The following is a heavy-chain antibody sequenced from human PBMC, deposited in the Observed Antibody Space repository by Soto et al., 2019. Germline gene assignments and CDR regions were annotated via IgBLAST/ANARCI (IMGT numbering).Heavy chain of an antibody. CDR1: GYTFTSYA. CDR2: INAGNGNT. J-gene: IGHJ4*02. V-gene: IGHV1-3*01. Sequence: APVKVSFKASGYTFTSYAMHWVGQAPGQRLEWMGWINAGNGNTKYSQKFQGRVTITRDTSASTAYMELRSLRSDDTAVYYCARDPGFRSDYWGQGTLVTVSS. D-gene: IGHD3-9*01. CDR3: ARDPGFRSDY.